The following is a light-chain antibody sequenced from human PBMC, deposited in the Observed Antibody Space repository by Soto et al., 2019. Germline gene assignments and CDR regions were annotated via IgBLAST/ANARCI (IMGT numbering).Light chain of an antibody. CDR1: QSVGTY. V-gene: IGKV3-11*01. Sequence: DTVLTQSPGTLSLSPGARAPLSCRASQSVGTYLAWYQQKPGQAPRLLIYDASNRATGIAPRFRGSGSGTDLTLTISSVEPEDGAVYDCQQYNNWPITFGQGTRLEIK. CDR3: QQYNNWPIT. J-gene: IGKJ5*01. CDR2: DAS.